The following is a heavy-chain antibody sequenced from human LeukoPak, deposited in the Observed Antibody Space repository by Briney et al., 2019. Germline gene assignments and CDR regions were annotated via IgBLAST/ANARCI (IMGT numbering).Heavy chain of an antibody. CDR1: DGSIFSSNW. J-gene: IGHJ4*02. Sequence: ETLSLTCAVSDGSIFSSNWWSWVRQAPGKGLEWVSSISSSSSYIYYADSVKGRFTISRDNAKNSLYLQMNSLRAEDTAVYYCARGGYDFDYWGQGTLVTVSS. V-gene: IGHV3-21*01. D-gene: IGHD6-25*01. CDR2: ISSSSSYI. CDR3: ARGGYDFDY.